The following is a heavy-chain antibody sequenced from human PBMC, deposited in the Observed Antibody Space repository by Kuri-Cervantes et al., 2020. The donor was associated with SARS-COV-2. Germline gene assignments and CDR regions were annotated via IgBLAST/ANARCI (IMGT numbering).Heavy chain of an antibody. CDR2: IYYSGST. D-gene: IGHD1-26*01. CDR1: GGSISSSSYY. V-gene: IGHV4-30-4*08. CDR3: ARGGGSYPYYFDY. J-gene: IGHJ4*02. Sequence: SCTVSGGSISSSSYYWSWIRQPPGKGLEWIGYIYYSGSTYYNPSLKSRVTISVDTSKNQFSLKLSSVTAADTAVYYCARGGGSYPYYFDYWGQGTLVTVSS.